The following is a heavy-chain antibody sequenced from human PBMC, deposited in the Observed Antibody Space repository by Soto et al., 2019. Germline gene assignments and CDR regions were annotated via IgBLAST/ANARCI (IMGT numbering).Heavy chain of an antibody. CDR3: ARVRRGQLDY. Sequence: QVHLVQSGPEVKKPGASIKVSCKAAGYLFTYYGIAWVRQAPGQGLEWMGWINVFNGDPRYAPNLQGRVTMTKDTSTNTASMELRSLRSDDKAVYFCARVRRGQLDYWGQGSLVTVSS. D-gene: IGHD1-1*01. J-gene: IGHJ4*02. V-gene: IGHV1-18*01. CDR1: GYLFTYYG. CDR2: INVFNGDP.